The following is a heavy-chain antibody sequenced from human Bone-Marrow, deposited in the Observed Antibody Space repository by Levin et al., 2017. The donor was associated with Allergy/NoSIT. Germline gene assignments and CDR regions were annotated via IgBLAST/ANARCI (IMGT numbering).Heavy chain of an antibody. J-gene: IGHJ4*02. V-gene: IGHV4-39*07. Sequence: SETLSLTCTVSGGSISSSSYYWGWLRQPPGTGLEWIGSIYYSGSTYYNPSLKSPVTISVDTSKNHFSLTLSSVTAAESAVYYCARDGMITCGGVIVTKFDYWGQGTLVTVSS. CDR3: ARDGMITCGGVIVTKFDY. CDR2: IYYSGST. D-gene: IGHD3-16*02. CDR1: GGSISSSSYY.